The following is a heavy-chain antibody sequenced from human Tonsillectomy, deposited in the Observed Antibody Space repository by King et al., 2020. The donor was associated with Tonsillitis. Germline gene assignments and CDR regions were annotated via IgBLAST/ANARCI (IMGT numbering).Heavy chain of an antibody. CDR1: GFTFSSYS. J-gene: IGHJ5*01. CDR3: AREPYWCDS. Sequence: VQLVESGGGVVQPGRSLRLSCAASGFTFSSYSLHWVRQAPGKGLEWVAVMANDGISKYYADSVKGRFTISRDNYKNTLDLQMNGLRAEDTALYYCAREPYWCDSWGQGTLVTVSS. V-gene: IGHV3-30*04. CDR2: MANDGISK.